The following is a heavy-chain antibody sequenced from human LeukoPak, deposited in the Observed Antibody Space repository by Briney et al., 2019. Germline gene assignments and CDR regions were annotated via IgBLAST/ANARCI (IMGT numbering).Heavy chain of an antibody. D-gene: IGHD6-19*01. V-gene: IGHV3-33*01. Sequence: PGRSLRLSCAASGYTFSSHGMYWVRQAPGKGLEWVALIWYDGSQKYYADSVKGRFTISRDNSKNTLSLQMDSLRAEDTAVYLCARLYSSGWADYWGQGTLVTVSS. CDR1: GYTFSSHG. CDR2: IWYDGSQK. CDR3: ARLYSSGWADY. J-gene: IGHJ4*02.